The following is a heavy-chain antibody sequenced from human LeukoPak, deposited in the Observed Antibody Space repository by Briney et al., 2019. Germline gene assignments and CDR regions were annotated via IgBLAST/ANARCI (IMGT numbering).Heavy chain of an antibody. J-gene: IGHJ4*02. CDR3: AKRTIVVVVAANKNYFDY. Sequence: GGSLRLSCAASGFTFGSYWMSWVRQAPGKGLEWVANIEQDGSKKYYVDSVKGRFTISRDNSKNTLYLQMNSLRAEDTAVYYCAKRTIVVVVAANKNYFDYWGQGTLVTVSS. D-gene: IGHD2-15*01. CDR2: IEQDGSKK. CDR1: GFTFGSYW. V-gene: IGHV3-7*03.